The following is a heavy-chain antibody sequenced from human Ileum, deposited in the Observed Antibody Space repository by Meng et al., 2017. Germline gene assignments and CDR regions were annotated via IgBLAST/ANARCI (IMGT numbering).Heavy chain of an antibody. V-gene: IGHV1-69*06. D-gene: IGHD2-2*01. CDR3: ARQYCSSSSCYLIDD. CDR2: IIPMFDTA. J-gene: IGHJ4*01. CDR1: GGTFTTNT. Sequence: QAQLVHSGAQMKKPGSSVKVSCNASGGTFTTNTFTWVRLAPGQGLELLGQIIPMFDTANYAQKFQGRVTLTADKSTRTAFMELSSLRSEDTAVYYCARQYCSSSSCYLIDDWGHGTLVTVSS.